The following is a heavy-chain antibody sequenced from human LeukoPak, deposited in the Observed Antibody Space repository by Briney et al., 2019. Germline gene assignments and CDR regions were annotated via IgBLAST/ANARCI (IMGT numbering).Heavy chain of an antibody. CDR3: ARGDVVMATTFDY. Sequence: SETLSLTCTVSGGSISSSSYYWGWIRQPPGKGLEWIGSIYYSGSTYYNPSLKSRVTISVDTSKNQFSLKLSSVTAADTAVYYCARGDVVMATTFDYWGQGTLVTVSS. V-gene: IGHV4-39*01. D-gene: IGHD5-24*01. J-gene: IGHJ4*02. CDR2: IYYSGST. CDR1: GGSISSSSYY.